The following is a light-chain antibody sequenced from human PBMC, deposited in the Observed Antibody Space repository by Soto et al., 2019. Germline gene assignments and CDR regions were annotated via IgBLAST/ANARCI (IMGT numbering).Light chain of an antibody. Sequence: VLTQGTGTLSLSAGERATPSCRASQSVGASYLAWYQQKPGQAPRLLINGASSRATGIPDRFSGSGSGTDFTLTISRLEPEDFAVYYCQQYGSSSWTFGQGTKVDIK. J-gene: IGKJ1*01. CDR3: QQYGSSSWT. CDR2: GAS. CDR1: QSVGASY. V-gene: IGKV3-20*01.